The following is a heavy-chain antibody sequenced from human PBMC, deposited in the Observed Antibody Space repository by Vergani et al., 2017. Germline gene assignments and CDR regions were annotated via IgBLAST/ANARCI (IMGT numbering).Heavy chain of an antibody. D-gene: IGHD5-18*01. CDR3: ARVGYSYGLDAFDI. J-gene: IGHJ3*02. V-gene: IGHV3-7*03. CDR2: IKQDGSEK. Sequence: EVQLVESGGGLVQPGGSLRLSCAASGFTFSSYWMSWVRQAPGKGLEWVANIKQDGSEKYYVDSVKGRFTISRDNAKNSLYLQMNSLRAEDTAVYYCARVGYSYGLDAFDIWGQGTMVTVSS. CDR1: GFTFSSYW.